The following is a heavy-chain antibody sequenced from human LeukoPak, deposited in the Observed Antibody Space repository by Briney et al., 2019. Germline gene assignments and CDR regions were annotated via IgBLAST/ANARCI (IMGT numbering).Heavy chain of an antibody. Sequence: PGGSLRLSCAASRFSVSDYWMHWVRQAPGKGLVWVSRINSDGRRPSYADSVKGRFTISRDNAKNSLSLQMNSLRVEDTAVYYCARDRDCGDGGCYPHFDYWGQGVRVTVSS. CDR3: ARDRDCGDGGCYPHFDY. D-gene: IGHD2-15*01. CDR1: RFSVSDYW. J-gene: IGHJ4*02. CDR2: INSDGRRP. V-gene: IGHV3-74*01.